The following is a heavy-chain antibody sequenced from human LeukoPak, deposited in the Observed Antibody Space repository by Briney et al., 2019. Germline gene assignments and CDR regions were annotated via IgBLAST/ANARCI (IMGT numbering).Heavy chain of an antibody. CDR3: ARFPGYCSGGSCYGDPDY. V-gene: IGHV3-48*02. Sequence: GGSLRLSCAAPGFTFSSYSMNWVRQAPGKGLEWVSYISSSSSTIYYADSVKGRSTISRDNAKNSLYLQMNSLRDEDTAVYYCARFPGYCSGGSCYGDPDYWGQGTLVTVSS. CDR1: GFTFSSYS. CDR2: ISSSSSTI. D-gene: IGHD2-15*01. J-gene: IGHJ4*02.